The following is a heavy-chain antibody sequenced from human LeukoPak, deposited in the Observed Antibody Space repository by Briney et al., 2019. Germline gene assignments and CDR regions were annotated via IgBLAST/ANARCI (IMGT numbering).Heavy chain of an antibody. CDR3: GRGSGSYYAVY. V-gene: IGHV1-69*01. Sequence: SVKVSCKSSAGTFNLCVISVVRLAPGQGLEWMGGIIPIFGTANYAQKFQGRVTITADESTSTAYMELNSLRSEDTPVYYCGRGSGSYYAVYWGQGTMATVSS. CDR1: AGTFNLCV. J-gene: IGHJ4*02. D-gene: IGHD1-26*01. CDR2: IIPIFGTA.